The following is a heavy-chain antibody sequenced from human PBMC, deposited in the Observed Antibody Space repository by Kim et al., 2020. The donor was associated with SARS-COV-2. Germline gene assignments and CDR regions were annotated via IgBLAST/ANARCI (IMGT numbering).Heavy chain of an antibody. CDR1: GGSISSGGYY. J-gene: IGHJ4*02. Sequence: SETLSLTCTVSGGSISSGGYYWSWIRQHPGKGLEWIGYIYYSGSTYYNPSLKSRVTISVDTSKNQFSLKLSSVTAADTAVYYCARGIAAAGTCFDYWGQGTLVTVSS. D-gene: IGHD6-13*01. CDR3: ARGIAAAGTCFDY. CDR2: IYYSGST. V-gene: IGHV4-31*03.